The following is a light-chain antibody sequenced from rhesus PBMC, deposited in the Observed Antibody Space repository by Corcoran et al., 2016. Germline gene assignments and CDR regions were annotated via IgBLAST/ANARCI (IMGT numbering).Light chain of an antibody. CDR3: QQYDELPLT. CDR2: YAS. CDR1: QGISSW. V-gene: IGKV1-19*01. J-gene: IGKJ4*01. Sequence: DIQMTQSPSSLSASIGDKVTITCHARQGISSWLAWYQQNPGKAPKPLIYYASSLQCGVPSRFSGSGAGTDYTLNSSSLQPEDFATYYCQQYDELPLTFGGGTKVEIK.